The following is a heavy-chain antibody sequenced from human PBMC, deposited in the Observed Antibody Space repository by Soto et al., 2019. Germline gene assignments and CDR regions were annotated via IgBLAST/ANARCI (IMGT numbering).Heavy chain of an antibody. D-gene: IGHD4-17*01. CDR1: GFTFSSYG. CDR2: IWYDGSNK. Sequence: QVQLVESGGGVVQPGRSLRLSCAASGFTFSSYGMHWVRQAPGKGLEWVAVIWYDGSNKYYADSVKGRFTISRDNSKHTLYLQMNSLRAEATAVYYCARAGGGYGSPFNCFDPWGQGTLVTVSS. CDR3: ARAGGGYGSPFNCFDP. J-gene: IGHJ5*02. V-gene: IGHV3-33*01.